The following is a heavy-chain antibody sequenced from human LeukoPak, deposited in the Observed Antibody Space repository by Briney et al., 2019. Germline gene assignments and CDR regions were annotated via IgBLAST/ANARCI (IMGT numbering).Heavy chain of an antibody. V-gene: IGHV4-59*01. J-gene: IGHJ4*02. CDR3: ARVGDYALKD. D-gene: IGHD4-17*01. CDR2: IYNSGST. CDR1: GGSISNYY. Sequence: SETLSLTCTVSGGSISNYYWIWIRQPPGKGLEWIGYIYNSGSTNYNPSLKSRVTISVDTSKNQFSLKLSSVTAADTAVYYCARVGDYALKDWGQGNLVTVSS.